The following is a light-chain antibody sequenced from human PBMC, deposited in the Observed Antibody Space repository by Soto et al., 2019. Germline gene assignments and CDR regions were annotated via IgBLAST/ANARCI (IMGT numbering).Light chain of an antibody. Sequence: EIVLTQSTGTLSLSPGERATLSCRASQSVSSNYLAWYQQEPGQAPKVLIYRASSRATGIPDRFSGSGSGTDFTLTISRLEPEDFAVYYCQQYGSSPLTFGGGTKVEIK. CDR2: RAS. V-gene: IGKV3-20*01. CDR1: QSVSSNY. J-gene: IGKJ4*01. CDR3: QQYGSSPLT.